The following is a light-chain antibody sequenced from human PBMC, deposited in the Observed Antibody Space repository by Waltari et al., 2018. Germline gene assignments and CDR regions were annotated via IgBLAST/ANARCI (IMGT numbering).Light chain of an antibody. Sequence: DIVMTQSPDSLAVSLGERATINCKSSQSVLYSSNNKNYLAWYQQKPGQPPKLLIYWASTRESGVPDRFSGSGSWTDFTLTISSLQAEDVAVYYCQQYYSNPRMFGQGTKVEIK. CDR2: WAS. V-gene: IGKV4-1*01. CDR3: QQYYSNPRM. CDR1: QSVLYSSNNKNY. J-gene: IGKJ1*01.